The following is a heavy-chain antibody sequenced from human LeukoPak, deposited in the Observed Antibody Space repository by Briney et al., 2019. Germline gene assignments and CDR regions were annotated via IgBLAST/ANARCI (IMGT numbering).Heavy chain of an antibody. Sequence: GESLRLACAASGFTFSSYSINWVRQALGKGLEWVSSISSTGNFVHYADSVKGRFTISRDNAKNSLYLQMNSLRGEDTAVYFCARVGCRGGSCSSRGDYYYGMDVWGQGTTVTVSS. D-gene: IGHD2-15*01. CDR3: ARVGCRGGSCSSRGDYYYGMDV. V-gene: IGHV3-21*06. CDR2: ISSTGNFV. CDR1: GFTFSSYS. J-gene: IGHJ6*02.